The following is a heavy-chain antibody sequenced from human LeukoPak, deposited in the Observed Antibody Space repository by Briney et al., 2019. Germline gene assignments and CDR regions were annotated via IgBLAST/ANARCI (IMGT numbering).Heavy chain of an antibody. CDR2: IYTSGST. Sequence: SETLSLTCTVSGGSISSGSYYWSWIRQPAGKGLEWIGRIYTSGSTNYNPSLKSRVTISVDTSKNQFSLKLSSVTAADTAVYYCARSWFGTVNPWGQGTLVTVSS. CDR1: GGSISSGSYY. CDR3: ARSWFGTVNP. J-gene: IGHJ5*02. V-gene: IGHV4-61*02. D-gene: IGHD3-10*01.